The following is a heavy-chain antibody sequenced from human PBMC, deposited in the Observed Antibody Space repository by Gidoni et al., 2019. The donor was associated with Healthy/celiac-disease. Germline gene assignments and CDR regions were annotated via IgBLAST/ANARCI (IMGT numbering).Heavy chain of an antibody. Sequence: QVPLVPSGAEVKKPGASVTVSCKASGYPFTSSYMHWVRQSPGQGLEWMGIINPSGGSTSDAQKVQGRVTMTRDTSTSTVYMELSSLRSEETAVYYCARAVIAVAGTSPDYGGQGTLVTVSS. J-gene: IGHJ4*02. CDR3: ARAVIAVAGTSPDY. V-gene: IGHV1-46*01. D-gene: IGHD6-19*01. CDR2: INPSGGST. CDR1: GYPFTSSY.